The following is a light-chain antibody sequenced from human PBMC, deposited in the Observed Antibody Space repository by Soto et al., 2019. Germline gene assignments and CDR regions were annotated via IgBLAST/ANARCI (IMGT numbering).Light chain of an antibody. CDR2: DTS. CDR1: QGIGGT. J-gene: IGKJ4*01. V-gene: IGKV3D-15*01. Sequence: ELVTTHSPATLLVSRGEGATLSCRASQGIGGTLAWYQHKPGQTPRLLIYDTSTRATGVPARLSGSRSGTEFTLPFNSVQCEDFAHYYCQRFNMWPHTVEGGT. CDR3: QRFNMWPHT.